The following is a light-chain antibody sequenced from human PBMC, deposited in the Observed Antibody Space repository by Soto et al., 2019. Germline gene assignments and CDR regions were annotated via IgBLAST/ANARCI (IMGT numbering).Light chain of an antibody. CDR3: QQYVSWT. CDR1: QTISSNY. V-gene: IGKV3-20*01. J-gene: IGKJ1*01. Sequence: EIVLTQSPGTLSVSPGERATLSCRASQTISSNYLAWYQQKPGQAPSLLIYGASSRATGSPDRFSGSGSGTDFTLTISRLEPEDYAIYYCQQYVSWTFGQGTKVEIK. CDR2: GAS.